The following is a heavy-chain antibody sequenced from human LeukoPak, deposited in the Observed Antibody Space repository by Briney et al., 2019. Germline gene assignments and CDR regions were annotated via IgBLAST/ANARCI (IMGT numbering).Heavy chain of an antibody. CDR2: MNPNSGNT. D-gene: IGHD1-1*01. J-gene: IGHJ6*03. CDR1: GYTFTSYD. Sequence: ASVKVSCKASGYTFTSYDINWLRQATAQGLEWMGWMNPNSGNTGCAQKFQGRVTMTRNTSISTAYMELSSLRSEDTAVYYCARVRPKGRGSNRYYYYYYYMDVWGKGTTVTVSS. V-gene: IGHV1-8*01. CDR3: ARVRPKGRGSNRYYYYYYYMDV.